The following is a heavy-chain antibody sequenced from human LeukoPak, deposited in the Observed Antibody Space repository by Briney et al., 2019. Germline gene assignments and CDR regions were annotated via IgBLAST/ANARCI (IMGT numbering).Heavy chain of an antibody. CDR2: IYADGST. Sequence: GGSLRLSCAASGFIVSDNDIKWVRQAPGKGLEWVSLIYADGSTHYTDSVKGRFSISRDNSQNTVYFQMNSLRGEDTAVYFCAKRSVPGRPGYWGQGTLVTVSS. CDR1: GFIVSDND. CDR3: AKRSVPGRPGY. V-gene: IGHV3-66*04. D-gene: IGHD3-3*01. J-gene: IGHJ4*02.